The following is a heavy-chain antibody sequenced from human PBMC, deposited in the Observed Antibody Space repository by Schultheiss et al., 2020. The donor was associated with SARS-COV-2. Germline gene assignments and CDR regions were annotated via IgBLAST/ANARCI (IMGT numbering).Heavy chain of an antibody. V-gene: IGHV1-69*13. J-gene: IGHJ6*02. CDR3: ARYYSFYYAMDV. CDR2: IIRMLGTT. CDR1: GGTFSSYD. Sequence: SVKVSCKASGGTFSSYDIRWVRQAHGQGIEWMGGIIRMLGTTNYAQKLQGRVTITANESTSTAYMELTSLRSDDTAVYYCARYYSFYYAMDVWVQGTTVTISS.